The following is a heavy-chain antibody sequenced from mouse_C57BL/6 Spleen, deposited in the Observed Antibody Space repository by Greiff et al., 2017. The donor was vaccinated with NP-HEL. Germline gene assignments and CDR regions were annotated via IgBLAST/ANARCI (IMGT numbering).Heavy chain of an antibody. CDR1: GYSFTGYY. D-gene: IGHD3-2*02. J-gene: IGHJ2*01. CDR3: AGSGYDFDY. Sequence: EVQLQQSGPELVKPGASVKISCKASGYSFTGYYMNWVKQSPEKSLEWIGEINPSTGGTTYNQKFKAKATLTVDKSSSTAYMQLKSLTSEDSAVYYCAGSGYDFDYWGQGTTLTVSS. CDR2: INPSTGGT. V-gene: IGHV1-42*01.